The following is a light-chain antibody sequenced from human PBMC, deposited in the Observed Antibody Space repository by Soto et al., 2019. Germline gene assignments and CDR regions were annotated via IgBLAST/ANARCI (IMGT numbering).Light chain of an antibody. V-gene: IGKV2D-29*01. CDR1: QSLVHSDGKTY. Sequence: DIVMTQTPLSLSVTPGQPDSISCKSSQSLVHSDGKTYLYWYLQKPGKPPQVXIYEVSHRLSGVPDLFGRSGAGAACTRKISRVEAEDVWVDWCKQSINLTITFGQGTRLEIK. J-gene: IGKJ5*01. CDR3: KQSINLTIT. CDR2: EVS.